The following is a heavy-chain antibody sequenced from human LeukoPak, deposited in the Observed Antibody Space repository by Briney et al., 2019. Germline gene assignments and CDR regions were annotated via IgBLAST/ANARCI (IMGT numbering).Heavy chain of an antibody. CDR3: AKETFDP. J-gene: IGHJ5*02. CDR2: ISYDGSTK. Sequence: GRSLRLSCAASGFTFSSYGMHWVRQAPGEGLEWAAVISYDGSTKYYADSVKGRFTISRDNAKNTLYLQMNSLRAEDTAVYYCAKETFDPWGQGTLVTVSS. CDR1: GFTFSSYG. V-gene: IGHV3-33*03.